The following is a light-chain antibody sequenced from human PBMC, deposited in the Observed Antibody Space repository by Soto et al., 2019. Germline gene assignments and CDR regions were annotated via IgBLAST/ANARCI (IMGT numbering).Light chain of an antibody. CDR1: QSVSSSY. J-gene: IGKJ1*01. CDR2: GAS. Sequence: EIVLTQSPGTLSLSPGERATLSCRASQSVSSSYLAGYQQKPGQAPRLLIYGASSRATGIPDRFSGSGSGTDITLTISSLEREDFAVEYWQQYGSSPSWTFGQGTKVEIK. V-gene: IGKV3-20*01. CDR3: QQYGSSPSWT.